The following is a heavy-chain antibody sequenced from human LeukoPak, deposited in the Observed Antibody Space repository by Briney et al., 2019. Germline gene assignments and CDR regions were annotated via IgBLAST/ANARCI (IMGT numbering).Heavy chain of an antibody. D-gene: IGHD3-10*01. CDR1: GGSISSSSYY. CDR2: IYYSGST. V-gene: IGHV4-39*07. J-gene: IGHJ5*02. Sequence: PSETLSLTCTVSGGSISSSSYYWGWIRQPPGKGLEWIGSIYYSGSTNYNPSLKSRVTISVDTSKNQFSLKLSSVTAADTAVYYCAGGTYYYGSGSYYLVHWFDPWGQGTLVTVSS. CDR3: AGGTYYYGSGSYYLVHWFDP.